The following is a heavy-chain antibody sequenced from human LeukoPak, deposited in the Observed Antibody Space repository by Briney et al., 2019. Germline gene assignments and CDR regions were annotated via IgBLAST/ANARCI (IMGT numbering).Heavy chain of an antibody. CDR3: ARLSHVYSSSWNNWFDP. V-gene: IGHV3-21*01. CDR1: GFTFSSYS. J-gene: IGHJ5*02. D-gene: IGHD6-13*01. Sequence: PGGSLRLSCAASGFTFSSYSMNWVRLAPGKGLEWVSSISSSSSYIYYADSVKGRFTISRDNAKNSLYLQMNSLRAEDTAVYYCARLSHVYSSSWNNWFDPWGQGTLVTVSS. CDR2: ISSSSSYI.